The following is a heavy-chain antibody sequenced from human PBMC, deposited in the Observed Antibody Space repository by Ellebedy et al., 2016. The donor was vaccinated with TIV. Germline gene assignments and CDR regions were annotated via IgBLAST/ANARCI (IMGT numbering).Heavy chain of an antibody. CDR3: ASSDSSSSAWNYYYYGMDV. V-gene: IGHV3-23*01. CDR1: GFTFSSYA. J-gene: IGHJ6*02. CDR2: ISGSGGST. D-gene: IGHD6-6*01. Sequence: PGGSLRLSCAASGFTFSSYAMSWVRQAPGKGLEWVSAISGSGGSTYYADSVKGRFTISRDNSKNTLYLQMNSLRAEDTAVYYCASSDSSSSAWNYYYYGMDVWGQGTTVTVSS.